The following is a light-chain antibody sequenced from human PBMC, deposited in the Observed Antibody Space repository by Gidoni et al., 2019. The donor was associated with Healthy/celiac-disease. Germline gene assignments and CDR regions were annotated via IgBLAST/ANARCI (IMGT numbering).Light chain of an antibody. V-gene: IGKV4-1*01. CDR3: QQYYRTPLT. CDR1: QSVLYSSNNKNY. Sequence: DIVMTQSPDSLAVSLGERATINCKSSQSVLYSSNNKNYLAWYQQKPGQPPKLLIYWASTRESGVPDRFSGSGSWTDFTLTISSLLAEDVAVYYCQQYYRTPLTFGGGTKVEIK. CDR2: WAS. J-gene: IGKJ4*01.